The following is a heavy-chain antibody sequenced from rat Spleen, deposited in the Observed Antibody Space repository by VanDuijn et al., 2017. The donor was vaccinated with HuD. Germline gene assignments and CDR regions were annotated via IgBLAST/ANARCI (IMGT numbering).Heavy chain of an antibody. CDR3: TIITTTFDY. Sequence: EVQVVESGGGLVQPKGSLKLSCAASGFDFNTYAMSWVRQAPGKGLDWVASISIKTHNYATLYADSVKERFTISRDDSQSMVYLQMNNLKTEDTALYYCTIITTTFDYWGQGVMVTVSS. D-gene: IGHD1-10*01. J-gene: IGHJ2*01. CDR1: GFDFNTYA. CDR2: ISIKTHNYAT. V-gene: IGHV10-4*01.